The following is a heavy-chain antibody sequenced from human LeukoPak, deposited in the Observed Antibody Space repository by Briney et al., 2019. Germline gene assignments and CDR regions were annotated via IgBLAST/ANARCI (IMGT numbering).Heavy chain of an antibody. D-gene: IGHD3-3*01. Sequence: ASVKDSCQSSGYTFSSYEINWVRQAAGQGLEGMGWIHHNSSKTGHAQKFQGRVTITRDTSISTAYLELSSLRSEDTAVYYCARGRGITLFGVVIGYYMDVWGMGTTVTVSS. CDR2: IHHNSSKT. V-gene: IGHV1-8*03. J-gene: IGHJ6*03. CDR3: ARGRGITLFGVVIGYYMDV. CDR1: GYTFSSYE.